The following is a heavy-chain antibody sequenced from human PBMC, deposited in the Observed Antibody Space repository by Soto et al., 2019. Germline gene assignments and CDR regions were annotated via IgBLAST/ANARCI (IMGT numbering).Heavy chain of an antibody. J-gene: IGHJ6*02. CDR1: GGSISSGGYY. Sequence: SETLSLTCTVSGGSISSGGYYWSWIRQHPGKGLEWIGYIYYSGSTYYNPSLKSRVTISVDTSKNQFSLKLSSVTAADTAVYYCARSFWSGYYDRLYYYYGMDVWGQGTTVTVS. CDR2: IYYSGST. V-gene: IGHV4-31*03. CDR3: ARSFWSGYYDRLYYYYGMDV. D-gene: IGHD3-3*01.